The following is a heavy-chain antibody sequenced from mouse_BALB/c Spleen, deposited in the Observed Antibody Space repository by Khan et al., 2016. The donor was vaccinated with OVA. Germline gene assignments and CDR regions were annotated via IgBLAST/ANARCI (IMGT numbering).Heavy chain of an antibody. CDR3: DRAYYAYDGHYALDD. Sequence: QVQLKQSGPGLVAPSQSLSITCTVSGFSLTRYNIHWVRQPPGKGLEGLGRIWGGGGTEYNSTLKSRLSISKDNPKSKDFLKMKRVQNDDTAMYYCDRAYYAYDGHYALDDWGQGTSVTVSS. D-gene: IGHD2-14*01. J-gene: IGHJ4*01. CDR1: GFSLTRYN. CDR2: IWGGGGT. V-gene: IGHV2-6-4*01.